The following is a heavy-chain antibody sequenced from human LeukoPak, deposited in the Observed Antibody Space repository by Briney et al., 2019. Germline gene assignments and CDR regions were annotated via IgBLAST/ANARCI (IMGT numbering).Heavy chain of an antibody. D-gene: IGHD5-12*01. J-gene: IGHJ6*02. Sequence: HSGGSLRLSCAASGFTFNNYGMHWVRQAPGKGLEWVALIWFDGSNKYYADSVKGRFAISRDNSKNTLYLQLNSLRAEDTAVYYCAKDRGYDYSYGMDVWGQGTTVTVSS. CDR1: GFTFNNYG. CDR2: IWFDGSNK. CDR3: AKDRGYDYSYGMDV. V-gene: IGHV3-33*06.